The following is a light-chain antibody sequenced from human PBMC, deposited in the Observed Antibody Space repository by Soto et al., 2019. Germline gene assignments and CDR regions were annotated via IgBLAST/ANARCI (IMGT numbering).Light chain of an antibody. CDR2: EVS. CDR3: RSYTSSSTYV. J-gene: IGLJ1*01. CDR1: SGDVSAYNY. Sequence: QSALTQPASVSGSPGQSITISCTGTSGDVSAYNYVSWYQQNSGKAPKLIIYEVSNRPSGVSNRFSGSKSGNTASLTISGLQAEDEADYYCRSYTSSSTYVFXTGTKVTVL. V-gene: IGLV2-14*01.